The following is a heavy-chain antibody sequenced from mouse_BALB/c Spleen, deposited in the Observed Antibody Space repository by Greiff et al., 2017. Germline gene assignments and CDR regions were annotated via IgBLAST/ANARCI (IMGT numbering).Heavy chain of an antibody. J-gene: IGHJ4*01. D-gene: IGHD2-1*01. CDR2: IYPGDGDT. V-gene: IGHV1-80*01. CDR1: GYAFSSYW. Sequence: VQLQESGAELVRPGSSVKISCKASGYAFSSYWMNWVKQRPGQGLEWIGQIYPGDGDTNYNGKFKGKATLTADKSSSTAYMQLSSLTSEDSAVYFCAPGNYDAMDYWGQGTSVTVSS. CDR3: APGNYDAMDY.